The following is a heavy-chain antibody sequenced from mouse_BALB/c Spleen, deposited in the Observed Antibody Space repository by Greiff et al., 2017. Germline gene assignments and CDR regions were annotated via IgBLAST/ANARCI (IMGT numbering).Heavy chain of an antibody. Sequence: EVMLVESGGGLVQPKGSLKLSCAASGFTFNTYAMNWVRQAPGKGLEWVARIRSKSNNYATYYADSVKDRFTISRDDSQSMLYLQMNNLKTEDTAMYYCVRHPYGNYPAWFAYWGQGTLVTVSA. J-gene: IGHJ3*01. CDR1: GFTFNTYA. CDR2: IRSKSNNYAT. D-gene: IGHD2-1*01. CDR3: VRHPYGNYPAWFAY. V-gene: IGHV10-1*02.